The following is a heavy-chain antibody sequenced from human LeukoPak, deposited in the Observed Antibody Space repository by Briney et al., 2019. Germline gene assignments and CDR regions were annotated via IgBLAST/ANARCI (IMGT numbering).Heavy chain of an antibody. Sequence: SVKVSCKASGGTFSSYAISWVRQAPGQGLEWMGGIIPIFGTANYAQKFQGRVTITADESASTAYMELSSLRSEDTAVYYCARANYYGSGSYSFGFEYWGQGTLVTVSS. CDR1: GGTFSSYA. CDR3: ARANYYGSGSYSFGFEY. D-gene: IGHD3-10*01. CDR2: IIPIFGTA. V-gene: IGHV1-69*13. J-gene: IGHJ4*02.